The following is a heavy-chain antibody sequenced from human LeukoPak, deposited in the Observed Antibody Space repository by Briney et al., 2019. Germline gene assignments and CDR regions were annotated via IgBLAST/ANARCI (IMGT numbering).Heavy chain of an antibody. Sequence: GSLRLSCAASGFAFSNFAMSWVRQAPGKGLEWVSAISGSGYYTYYVESVKGRFTISRENSKNTLYLHMNSLRVGDTAVYYCAKMEGQRLYDYCMDVWGRGTTVTVSS. CDR3: AKMEGQRLYDYCMDV. J-gene: IGHJ6*03. D-gene: IGHD3-3*01. CDR1: GFAFSNFA. CDR2: ISGSGYYT. V-gene: IGHV3-23*01.